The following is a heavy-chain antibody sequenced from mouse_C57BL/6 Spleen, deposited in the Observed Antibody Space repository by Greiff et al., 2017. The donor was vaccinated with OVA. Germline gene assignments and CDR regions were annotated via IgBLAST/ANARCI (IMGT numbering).Heavy chain of an antibody. D-gene: IGHD2-1*01. J-gene: IGHJ3*01. Sequence: EVQLQQSGPELVKPGASVKISCKASGYTFTDYYMNWVKQSHGKSLEWIGDINPNNGGTSYNQKFKGKATLTVDKSSSTAYMELRSLTSEDSAVYYCAIYYGNYKGFAYWGQGTLVTVSA. V-gene: IGHV1-26*01. CDR1: GYTFTDYY. CDR2: INPNNGGT. CDR3: AIYYGNYKGFAY.